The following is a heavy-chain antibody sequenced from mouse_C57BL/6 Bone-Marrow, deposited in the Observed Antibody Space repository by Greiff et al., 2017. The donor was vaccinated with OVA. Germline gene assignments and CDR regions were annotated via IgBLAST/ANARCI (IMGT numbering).Heavy chain of an antibody. D-gene: IGHD1-1*01. CDR2: INPSSGYT. Sequence: VQLQQSGAELARPGASVKMSCKASGYTFTSYTMHWVKQRPGQGLEWIGYINPSSGYTKYNQKFKDKATLTADKSSSTAYMQLSSLTSEDSAVYYCARNYGPSYWYFDVWGTGTTVTVSS. V-gene: IGHV1-4*01. J-gene: IGHJ1*03. CDR1: GYTFTSYT. CDR3: ARNYGPSYWYFDV.